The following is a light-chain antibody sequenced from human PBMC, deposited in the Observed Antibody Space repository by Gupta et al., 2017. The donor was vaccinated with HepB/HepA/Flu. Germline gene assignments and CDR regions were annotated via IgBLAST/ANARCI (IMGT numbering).Light chain of an antibody. CDR1: QSVSSSY. CDR2: GAS. Sequence: TVLTQSPGTLSLSPGERVTLSCRASQSVSSSYLAWYQQEPGQAPRPLIYGASSRATGIPDRFSGSGSGTDFTLTISRLEPEDFAVYYCQQYGSSPKTFGQGTKLEIK. V-gene: IGKV3-20*01. J-gene: IGKJ2*01. CDR3: QQYGSSPKT.